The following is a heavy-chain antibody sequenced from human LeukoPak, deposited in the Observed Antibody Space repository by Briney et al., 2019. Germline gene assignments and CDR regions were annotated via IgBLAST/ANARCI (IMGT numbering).Heavy chain of an antibody. J-gene: IGHJ6*02. V-gene: IGHV3-33*01. CDR3: ARDFPSGGMDV. D-gene: IGHD3-3*01. CDR2: IWYDGSNK. CDR1: GFTFSSYG. Sequence: GGSLRLSCAASGFTFSSYGMHWVRQAPGKGLEWVAVIWYDGSNKYYADSVKGRFTISRDNSKNTLYLQMNRLRAEDTAVYYCARDFPSGGMDVWGQGTTVTVSS.